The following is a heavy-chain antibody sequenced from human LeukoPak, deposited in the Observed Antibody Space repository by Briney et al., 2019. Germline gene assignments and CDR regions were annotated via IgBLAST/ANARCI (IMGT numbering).Heavy chain of an antibody. Sequence: PSETLSLTCTVSGGSISSGSYYWSWIRQPAGKGLEWIGRIYTSGSTNYNPSLKSRVTISVDTSKNQFSLKLSSVTAADTAVYYCARGSGYAWQDYLGQGTLVTVSP. CDR3: ARGSGYAWQDY. D-gene: IGHD5-12*01. CDR1: GGSISSGSYY. J-gene: IGHJ4*02. CDR2: IYTSGST. V-gene: IGHV4-61*02.